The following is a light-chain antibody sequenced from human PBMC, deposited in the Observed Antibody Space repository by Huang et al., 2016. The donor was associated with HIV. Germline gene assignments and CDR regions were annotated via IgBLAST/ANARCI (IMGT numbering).Light chain of an antibody. CDR2: DAS. CDR1: QAINGY. Sequence: DIQMTQSPSSLSASIGDRVTITCRASQAINGYLNWYQQRPSQAPRLLIFDASTLHSGVPSRFSGSGSGTDFTLTINNVQSEDVATYFFQQSYSNLITFGQGSRL. CDR3: QQSYSNLIT. V-gene: IGKV1-39*01. J-gene: IGKJ5*01.